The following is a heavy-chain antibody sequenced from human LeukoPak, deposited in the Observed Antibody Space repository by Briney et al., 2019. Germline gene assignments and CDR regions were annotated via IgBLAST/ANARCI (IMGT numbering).Heavy chain of an antibody. CDR2: ISSSSSYI. CDR3: ATHDYYYDSSGAIPD. Sequence: GGSLRLSCAASGFTFNSYSMNWVRQAPGKGLEWVSSISSSSSYIYYADSVKGRFTISRDNAKNSLYLQMNSLRAEDTAVYYCATHDYYYDSSGAIPDWGQGTLVTVSS. D-gene: IGHD3-22*01. J-gene: IGHJ4*02. CDR1: GFTFNSYS. V-gene: IGHV3-21*01.